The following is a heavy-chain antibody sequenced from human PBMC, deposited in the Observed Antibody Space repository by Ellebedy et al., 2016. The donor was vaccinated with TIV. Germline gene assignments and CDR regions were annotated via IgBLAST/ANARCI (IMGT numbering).Heavy chain of an antibody. J-gene: IGHJ4*02. CDR3: ATDPLDY. Sequence: ASVKVSXKASRYTFTDYFIHWVRQAPGQGLEWLGWINPKNGGTNSAQTFQGRLTMTSETSITTSYMELRRLTSDDTAVYYCATDPLDYWGQGTLVTVSS. CDR1: RYTFTDYF. V-gene: IGHV1-2*02. CDR2: INPKNGGT.